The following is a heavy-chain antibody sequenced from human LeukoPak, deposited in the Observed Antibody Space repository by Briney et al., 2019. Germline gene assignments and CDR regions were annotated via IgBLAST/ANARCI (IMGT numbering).Heavy chain of an antibody. V-gene: IGHV4-59*01. Sequence: SETLSLTCTVSGDSINTYYWSWIRQPPGKGLEWIGYIYYRVTSDYNPSLKRRVTMSVDMSTSQVSLKLSSVPAADTAVYYCARAVGGDGSGSLWGPGTLVTVSS. J-gene: IGHJ4*02. CDR2: IYYRVTS. CDR1: GDSINTYY. CDR3: ARAVGGDGSGSL. D-gene: IGHD3-10*01.